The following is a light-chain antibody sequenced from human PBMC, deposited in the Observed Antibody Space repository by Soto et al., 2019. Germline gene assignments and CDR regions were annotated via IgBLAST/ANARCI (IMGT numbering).Light chain of an antibody. Sequence: SVLTQPSSVSSSPGQSIAISCPLTSSDIGGYNYFSWYQQHPGKAPKLIIYDVSNRPSGVSNRFSCSKSGKTASLTISGLQAEVEVDYYGSTYISSSTFYDFGTVTKV. J-gene: IGLJ1*01. CDR3: STYISSSTFYD. V-gene: IGLV2-14*01. CDR1: SSDIGGYNY. CDR2: DVS.